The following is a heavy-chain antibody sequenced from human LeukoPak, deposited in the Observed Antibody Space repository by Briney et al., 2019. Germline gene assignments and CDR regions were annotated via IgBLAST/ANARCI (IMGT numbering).Heavy chain of an antibody. D-gene: IGHD2-15*01. J-gene: IGHJ1*01. CDR1: EYTFAKYF. CDR2: INPDGGGT. Sequence: ASVKVSCKASEYTFAKYFIHWVRQAPGQGLEWMRVINPDGGGTTYTQKFQGRITMTRDTSTSTIYMELSSLRSEDTAVYYCARDSCSTTASCYSEYFQHWGQGTLVTVSS. V-gene: IGHV1-46*01. CDR3: ARDSCSTTASCYSEYFQH.